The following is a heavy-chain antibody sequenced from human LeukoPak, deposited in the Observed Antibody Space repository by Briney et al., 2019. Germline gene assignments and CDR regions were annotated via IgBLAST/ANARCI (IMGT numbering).Heavy chain of an antibody. J-gene: IGHJ4*02. D-gene: IGHD1-26*01. CDR1: GFTFSSYS. CDR3: ARDREYRIVGTIQHYFDS. Sequence: GGSLRLSCAASGFTFSSYSMKWVRQAPGKGLEWVSFISTSSSYIYYADSVKGRFTISRDNAKKSLYLQMNSLRAEDTALYYCARDREYRIVGTIQHYFDSWGQGTLVTVSS. CDR2: ISTSSSYI. V-gene: IGHV3-21*01.